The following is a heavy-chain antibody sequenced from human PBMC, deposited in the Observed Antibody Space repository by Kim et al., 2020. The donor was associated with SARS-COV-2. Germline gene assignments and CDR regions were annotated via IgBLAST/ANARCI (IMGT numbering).Heavy chain of an antibody. CDR2: ISSDGRIT. Sequence: GGSLRLSCAVSRFTFNNYWINWVRHAPGKGLVWVSRISSDGRITNYADSVKGRFTMSRDNAENTLYLQMNSLRAEDTAVYYCARGFFRDGFDVWGQGTTVTVSS. V-gene: IGHV3-74*01. CDR3: ARGFFRDGFDV. J-gene: IGHJ6*02. CDR1: RFTFNNYW. D-gene: IGHD3-10*01.